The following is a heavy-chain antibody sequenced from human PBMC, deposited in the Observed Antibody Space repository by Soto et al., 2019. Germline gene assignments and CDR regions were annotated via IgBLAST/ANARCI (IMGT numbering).Heavy chain of an antibody. J-gene: IGHJ4*02. CDR2: ISAYNGDT. Sequence: QAQLVQSGGEVKKPGASVKVSCRASGYTFTSYGYAWVRQAPGQGLEWMGWISAYNGDTNYAQKFQDRVTLTTDTSTTTVHMERRNLGSDDTAVYYCARIGAYCTSITCLFDSFWGLGTLVTVSS. CDR1: GYTFTSYG. V-gene: IGHV1-18*01. D-gene: IGHD2-8*01. CDR3: ARIGAYCTSITCLFDSF.